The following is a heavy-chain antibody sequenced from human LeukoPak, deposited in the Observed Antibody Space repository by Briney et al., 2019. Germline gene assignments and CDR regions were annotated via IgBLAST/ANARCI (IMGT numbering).Heavy chain of an antibody. CDR2: ISSNGGST. J-gene: IGHJ4*02. D-gene: IGHD2-21*01. V-gene: IGHV3-64*01. Sequence: GGSLRLSCAASGFTFSSCAMHGVRQAPGKALEYVSAISSNGGSTYYANSVKDRFTISRDNSKNTLYLQMGSLRPEDMAVYYCARGAYKDYWGQGTLVTVSS. CDR3: ARGAYKDY. CDR1: GFTFSSCA.